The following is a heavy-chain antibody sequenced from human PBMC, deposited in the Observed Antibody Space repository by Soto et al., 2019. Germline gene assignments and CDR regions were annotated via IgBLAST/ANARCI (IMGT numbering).Heavy chain of an antibody. D-gene: IGHD6-13*01. Sequence: EVQLVESGGGLVQPGGSLRLSCAASGFTFSSYSMNWVRQAPGKGLEWVSYISSSSSTIYYADSVKGRFTISRDNAKNSLYLHMNSLRDEDTAVYYCATSSLGYSKAYYFDYWGQGTLVTVSS. CDR2: ISSSSSTI. CDR3: ATSSLGYSKAYYFDY. CDR1: GFTFSSYS. V-gene: IGHV3-48*02. J-gene: IGHJ4*02.